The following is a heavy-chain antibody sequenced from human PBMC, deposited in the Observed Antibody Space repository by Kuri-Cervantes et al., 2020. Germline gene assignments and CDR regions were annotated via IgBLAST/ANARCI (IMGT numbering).Heavy chain of an antibody. D-gene: IGHD3-3*01. CDR2: INHSGST. V-gene: IGHV4-39*07. CDR1: GGSISSSNYY. J-gene: IGHJ5*02. Sequence: SETLSLTCTVSGGSISSSNYYWGWIRQPPGKGLEWIGEINHSGSTHYNPSLKSRVTISVDTSKNQFSLKLTSVTAADTAVYYCARGLTYYNFWSGYAPPWGQGTLVTDSS. CDR3: ARGLTYYNFWSGYAPP.